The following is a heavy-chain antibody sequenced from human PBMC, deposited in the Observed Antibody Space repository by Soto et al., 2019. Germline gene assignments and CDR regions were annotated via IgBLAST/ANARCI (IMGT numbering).Heavy chain of an antibody. J-gene: IGHJ4*02. Sequence: QVQLVQSGAEVRKPGSSVKVSCKASGGTFTTYDISWVRQAPGQGLEWMGGIIPLFDATKYAQKFQGRVTITADKSTGTAYMELSSLRSEATAMYYCARERSSSWYTGTLDSDSWGQGTLVTVSS. V-gene: IGHV1-69*06. D-gene: IGHD6-19*01. CDR2: IIPLFDAT. CDR1: GGTFTTYD. CDR3: ARERSSSWYTGTLDSDS.